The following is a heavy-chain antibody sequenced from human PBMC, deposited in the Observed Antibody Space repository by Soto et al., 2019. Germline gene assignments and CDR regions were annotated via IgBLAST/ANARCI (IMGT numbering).Heavy chain of an antibody. J-gene: IGHJ6*02. D-gene: IGHD4-17*01. Sequence: QVQLVQSGAEVKKPGASVKVSCKASGYTFTSYAMHWVRQAPGQRLEWMGWINAGNGNTKYSQKFQGRVTITRDTSASTAYMELSSLRSEDTAVYYCASSAPGGTVTTYYYYYYGMDVWGQGTTVTVSS. CDR3: ASSAPGGTVTTYYYYYYGMDV. CDR1: GYTFTSYA. V-gene: IGHV1-3*01. CDR2: INAGNGNT.